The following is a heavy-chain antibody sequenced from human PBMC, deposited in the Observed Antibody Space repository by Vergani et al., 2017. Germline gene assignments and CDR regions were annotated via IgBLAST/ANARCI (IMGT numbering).Heavy chain of an antibody. V-gene: IGHV4-34*01. Sequence: QVQLQQWGAGLLKPSETLSLTCAVYGGSFSGYYWSWIRQPPGKGLEWIGEINHSGSTNYNPSLKSRVTISVDTSKNQFSLKLSSVTAADTAVYYCAREQHGYGMDVWGQGTTVTVSS. CDR3: AREQHGYGMDV. CDR1: GGSFSGYY. J-gene: IGHJ6*02. CDR2: INHSGST.